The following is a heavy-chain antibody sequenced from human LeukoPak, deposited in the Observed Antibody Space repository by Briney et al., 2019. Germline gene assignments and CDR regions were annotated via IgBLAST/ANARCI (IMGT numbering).Heavy chain of an antibody. D-gene: IGHD3-10*02. V-gene: IGHV3-48*03. CDR1: GFTFSSYE. CDR3: AELGITMIGGV. Sequence: PGGSLRLSCAASGFTFSSYEMNWVRQAPGKGLEWVSYISSSGSTIYYADSVKGRFTISRDNAKDSLYLQMNSLRAEDTAVYYCAELGITMIGGVWGKGTTVTISS. J-gene: IGHJ6*04. CDR2: ISSSGSTI.